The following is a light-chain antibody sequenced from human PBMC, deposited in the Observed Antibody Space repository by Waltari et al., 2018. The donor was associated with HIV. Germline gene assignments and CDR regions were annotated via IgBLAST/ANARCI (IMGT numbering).Light chain of an antibody. CDR1: ALSKRY. V-gene: IGLV3-25*03. J-gene: IGLJ1*01. CDR2: RDN. Sequence: SYDLTQPPSVSVSPGQTARITCPGDALSKRYVSWYQQKPGQAPVMVIYRDNERPSGIPERFSGSSSETTVTLSISGVQAEDEADYYCQVADSSGTYVFGTGTKVTVL. CDR3: QVADSSGTYV.